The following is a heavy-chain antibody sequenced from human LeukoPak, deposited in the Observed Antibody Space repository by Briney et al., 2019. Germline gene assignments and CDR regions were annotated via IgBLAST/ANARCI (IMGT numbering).Heavy chain of an antibody. CDR3: ARDSPYPGVGALQN. Sequence: GGSLRLSCAVSGFAFSGYSMSWVRQAPGKGLEWVAKMNEYGSEIFYLDSVKGRFTISRDNAKNSLYLQMNSLRAEDTAMFYCARDSPYPGVGALQNWGQGILVTVSS. CDR1: GFAFSGYS. CDR2: MNEYGSEI. V-gene: IGHV3-7*01. D-gene: IGHD1-26*01. J-gene: IGHJ4*02.